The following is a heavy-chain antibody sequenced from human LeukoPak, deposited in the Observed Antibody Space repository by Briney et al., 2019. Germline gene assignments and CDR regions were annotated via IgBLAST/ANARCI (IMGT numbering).Heavy chain of an antibody. CDR1: GFTFDDYA. CDR3: AKDLRSSSRDAFDI. J-gene: IGHJ3*02. CDR2: ISWNSGSI. D-gene: IGHD6-13*01. V-gene: IGHV3-9*03. Sequence: GRSLRLSCAASGFTFDDYAMQWVRQAPGKGLEWVSGISWNSGSIGYADSVKGRFTISRDNAKNSLYLQMNSLRAEDMALYYCAKDLRSSSRDAFDIWGQGTMVTVSS.